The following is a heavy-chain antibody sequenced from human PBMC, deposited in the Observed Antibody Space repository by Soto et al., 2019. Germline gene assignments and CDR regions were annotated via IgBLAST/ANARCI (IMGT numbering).Heavy chain of an antibody. CDR1: GFIFSSYS. V-gene: IGHV3-74*01. CDR3: ARDVEMQSFDY. CDR2: INDNGRRT. D-gene: IGHD2-21*01. J-gene: IGHJ4*02. Sequence: GGSLRLSCEASGFIFSSYSMHWVRQAPGKGLVWVSRINDNGRRTNYADSVKGRFTMSRDNAQNTVYLQMNSLRAEDTAVYYCARDVEMQSFDYWGQGILVTVSS.